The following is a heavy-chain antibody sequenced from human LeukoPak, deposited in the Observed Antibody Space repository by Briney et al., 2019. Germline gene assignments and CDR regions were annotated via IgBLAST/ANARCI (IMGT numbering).Heavy chain of an antibody. CDR1: GGSISSYY. J-gene: IGHJ4*02. Sequence: SETLSLTCTVSGGSISSYYWSWIRQPPGKGLEWIGYIYYSGSTNYNPSLKSRVTISVDTSKNQFSLRLNSVTAADTAVYYCARHVRGHDYVWGSYPSPFAYWGQGTLVTVSS. V-gene: IGHV4-59*01. CDR2: IYYSGST. CDR3: ARHVRGHDYVWGSYPSPFAY. D-gene: IGHD3-16*02.